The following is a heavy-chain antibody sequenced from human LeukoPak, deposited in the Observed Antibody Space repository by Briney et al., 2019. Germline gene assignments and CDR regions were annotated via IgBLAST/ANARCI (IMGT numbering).Heavy chain of an antibody. CDR3: ARTAMVRGDPHPFDI. CDR1: GYTFTSYY. D-gene: IGHD3-10*01. CDR2: INPSGGST. Sequence: ASVKVSCKASGYTFTSYYMHWVRQAPGQGLEWMGIINPSGGSTSYAQKFQGRVTMTRDTSTSTVYMELSSPRSEDTAVYYCARTAMVRGDPHPFDIWGQGTMVTVSS. V-gene: IGHV1-46*01. J-gene: IGHJ3*02.